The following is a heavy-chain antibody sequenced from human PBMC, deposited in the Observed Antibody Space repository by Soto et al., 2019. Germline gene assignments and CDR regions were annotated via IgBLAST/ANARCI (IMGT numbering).Heavy chain of an antibody. D-gene: IGHD3-3*01. CDR2: IYYSGTT. Sequence: SETLSLTCSVSGGSISSKNYYWGWIRQPPGKGLEWIGIIYYSGTTYYNPSLKSRVIISVDTSKNQFSLKLSSVTAADTAVYYCARARPRRGITIFGVVTKNYYYYMDVWGKGTTVTVSS. CDR3: ARARPRRGITIFGVVTKNYYYYMDV. CDR1: GGSISSKNYY. J-gene: IGHJ6*03. V-gene: IGHV4-39*01.